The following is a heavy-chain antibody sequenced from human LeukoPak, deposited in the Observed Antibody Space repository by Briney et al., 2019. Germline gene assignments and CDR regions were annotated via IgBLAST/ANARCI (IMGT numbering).Heavy chain of an antibody. CDR3: ARDRTSHSSWYLISQGGKDYYFDY. D-gene: IGHD6-13*01. CDR1: GYTFTSYA. V-gene: IGHV7-4-1*02. CDR2: INTNTGNP. J-gene: IGHJ4*02. Sequence: ASVKVSCKASGYTFTSYAMNWVRQAPGQGLEWMGWINTNTGNPTYAQGFTGRFAFSLDTSVSTAYLQISSLKAEDTAVYHCARDRTSHSSWYLISQGGKDYYFDYWGQGTLVTVSS.